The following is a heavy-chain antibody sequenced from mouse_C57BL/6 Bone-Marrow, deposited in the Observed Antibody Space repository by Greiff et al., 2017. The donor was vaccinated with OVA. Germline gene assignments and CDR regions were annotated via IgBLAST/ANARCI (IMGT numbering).Heavy chain of an antibody. D-gene: IGHD2-5*01. CDR2: IYPRSGNT. Sequence: QVHVKQSGAELARPGASVKLSCKASGYTFTSYGISWVKQRTGQGLEWIGEIYPRSGNTYYNEKFKGKATLTADKSSSTAYMELRSLTSEDSAVYFCARSSYYSNYDWYFDVWGTGTTVTVSS. CDR1: GYTFTSYG. V-gene: IGHV1-81*01. CDR3: ARSSYYSNYDWYFDV. J-gene: IGHJ1*03.